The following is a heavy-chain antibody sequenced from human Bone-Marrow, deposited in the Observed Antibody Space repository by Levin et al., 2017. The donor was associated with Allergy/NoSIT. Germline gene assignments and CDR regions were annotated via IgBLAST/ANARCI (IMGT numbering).Heavy chain of an antibody. CDR1: GYTFTGYY. CDR2: INPNSGGT. V-gene: IGHV1-2*04. J-gene: IGHJ5*02. D-gene: IGHD3-10*01. CDR3: ARSLNGSGSYYGHHGWFDP. Sequence: GESLKISCKASGYTFTGYYMHWVRQAPGQGLEWMGWINPNSGGTNYAQKFQGWVTMTRDTSISTAYMELSRLRSDDTAVYYCARSLNGSGSYYGHHGWFDPWGQGTLVTVSS.